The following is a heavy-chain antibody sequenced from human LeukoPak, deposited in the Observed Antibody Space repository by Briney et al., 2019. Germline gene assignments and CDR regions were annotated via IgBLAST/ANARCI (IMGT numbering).Heavy chain of an antibody. D-gene: IGHD5-18*01. Sequence: GGSLRLSCAASGFTFSNYNINWVRQAPGKGLEWVSYISTTSSTIYYADSVKGRFTISRDNAKNSLYLQMNSLRAEDTAVYYCARAQTGSTYGYRYWGQGALVTVSS. CDR3: ARAQTGSTYGYRY. J-gene: IGHJ4*02. CDR2: ISTTSSTI. V-gene: IGHV3-48*01. CDR1: GFTFSNYN.